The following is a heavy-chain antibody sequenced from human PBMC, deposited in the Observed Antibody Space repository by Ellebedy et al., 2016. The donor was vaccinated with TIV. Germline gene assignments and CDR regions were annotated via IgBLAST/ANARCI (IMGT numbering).Heavy chain of an antibody. CDR2: IKQDGSAI. V-gene: IGHV3-7*01. Sequence: PGGSLRLSCVGSGFTFSSYWMSWVRQAPGKGLEWVAGIKQDGSAIHYMDSARGRFIISRDNAKNSMYLQMNSLRVEDKGVYYCATQWELYDWGQGTTVTVSS. D-gene: IGHD1-26*01. CDR1: GFTFSSYW. CDR3: ATQWELYD. J-gene: IGHJ4*02.